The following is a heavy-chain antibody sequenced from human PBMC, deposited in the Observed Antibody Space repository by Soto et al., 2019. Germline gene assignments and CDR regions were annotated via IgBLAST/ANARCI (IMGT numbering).Heavy chain of an antibody. V-gene: IGHV4-34*01. D-gene: IGHD3-3*01. CDR3: ARGGYDFWSGDAFDI. J-gene: IGHJ3*02. CDR2: INHSGST. CDR1: GGSFSGYY. Sequence: SETLSLTCAVYGGSFSGYYWSWIRQPPGKGLEWIGEINHSGSTNYNPSLKSRVTISVDTSKNQFSLKLSSVTAADTAVYYCARGGYDFWSGDAFDIWGQGTMVTVSS.